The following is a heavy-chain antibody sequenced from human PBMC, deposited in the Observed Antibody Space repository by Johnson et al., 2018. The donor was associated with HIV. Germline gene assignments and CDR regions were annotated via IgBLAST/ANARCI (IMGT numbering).Heavy chain of an antibody. J-gene: IGHJ3*02. D-gene: IGHD6-6*01. CDR3: AREKGSSPRDAFDI. CDR1: QFTVSSYY. Sequence: QLVESGGGLAKPAWSPRLSCAASQFTVSSYYMNCVRQAPGNGLELVGQVNPNGGSTYFIDSGTDRFNTSRDHSKNTLYLQMNSLRAEDTAVYYCAREKGSSPRDAFDIWGQGTMVTVSS. CDR2: NPNGGST. V-gene: IGHV3-25*05.